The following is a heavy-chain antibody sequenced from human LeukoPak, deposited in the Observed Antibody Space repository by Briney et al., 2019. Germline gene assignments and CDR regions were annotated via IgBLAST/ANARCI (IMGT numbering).Heavy chain of an antibody. J-gene: IGHJ4*02. CDR1: GGSISSGGYY. CDR2: IYHSGST. Sequence: SQTLSLTCTVSGGSISSGGYYWSWIRQPPGKGLEWIGYIYHSGSTYYNPSLKSRVTISVDRSKNQFSLKLSSVTAADTAVYYCARVTNNWNYGDRPTSFDYWGQGTLVTVSS. CDR3: ARVTNNWNYGDRPTSFDY. D-gene: IGHD1-7*01. V-gene: IGHV4-30-2*01.